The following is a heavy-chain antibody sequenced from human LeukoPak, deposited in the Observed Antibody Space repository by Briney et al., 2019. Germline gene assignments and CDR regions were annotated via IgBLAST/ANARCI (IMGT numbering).Heavy chain of an antibody. CDR1: GFTFSNFG. Sequence: GGSLRLSCAASGFTFSNFGMHWVRQAPGKGLEWVAFIRYDGSNEYYADSVKGRFTISRDNSKNTLYLQMNSLRAEDTAVYYCARDGTSMMVELDSWGQGTLVTVSS. D-gene: IGHD3-22*01. CDR3: ARDGTSMMVELDS. J-gene: IGHJ4*02. CDR2: IRYDGSNE. V-gene: IGHV3-30*02.